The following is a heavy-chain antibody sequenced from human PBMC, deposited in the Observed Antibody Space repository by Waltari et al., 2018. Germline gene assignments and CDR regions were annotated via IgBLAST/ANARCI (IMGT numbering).Heavy chain of an antibody. CDR1: GFILNNYA. V-gene: IGHV3-23*01. CDR2: INGYGDKT. J-gene: IGHJ5*02. CDR3: AKAHFYDTSGYIEH. D-gene: IGHD3-22*01. Sequence: EVQVLESGGGLVQPGGSLRLTCAASGFILNNYAINWVRQAPGKGVDVVLGINGYGDKTYYADSVKGRFTLSRDNSRNTLSLQMNSLRAEDTAVYYCAKAHFYDTSGYIEHWGQGTLVTVSS.